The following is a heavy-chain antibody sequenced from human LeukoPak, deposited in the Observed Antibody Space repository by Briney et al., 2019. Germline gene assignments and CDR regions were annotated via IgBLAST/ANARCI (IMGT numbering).Heavy chain of an antibody. CDR2: IYHSGST. V-gene: IGHV4-38-2*02. CDR1: GYSISSGYF. D-gene: IGHD1-26*01. CDR3: ARGPQGSYSDY. J-gene: IGHJ4*02. Sequence: SETLSLTCTVSGYSISSGYFWGWIRQPPGKGLEWIGSIYHSGSTSYNPSLKSRVTVSVDTSKNQFSLKLNSVTAADTAVYYCARGPQGSYSDYWGQGTLATVSS.